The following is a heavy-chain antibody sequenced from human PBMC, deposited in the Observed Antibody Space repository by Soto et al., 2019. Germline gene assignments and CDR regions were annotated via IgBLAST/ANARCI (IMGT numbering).Heavy chain of an antibody. J-gene: IGHJ5*02. CDR1: GGSISSGGYY. V-gene: IGHV4-31*03. Sequence: QVQLQESGPGLVKPSQTLSLTCTVSGGSISSGGYYWSWIRQHPGKGLEWIGYIDYSGRTYYNPSLKSRVTISVDTSKNQFSLKLSSVPAADTAVYYCARRGGIAVAAGRWYWFDPWGQGTLVTVSS. CDR3: ARRGGIAVAAGRWYWFDP. D-gene: IGHD6-19*01. CDR2: IDYSGRT.